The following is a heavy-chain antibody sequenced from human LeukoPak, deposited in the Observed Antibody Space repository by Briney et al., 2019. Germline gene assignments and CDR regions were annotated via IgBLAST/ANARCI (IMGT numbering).Heavy chain of an antibody. D-gene: IGHD2-15*01. Sequence: ASVTVSFKASGYTFTSYAMHWVRQAPGQRLEWMGWINAGNGNTKYSQKFQDRVTITRDTSASTAYMELSSPRSEDTAVYYCARDDLGIANYWGQGTLVTVSS. CDR1: GYTFTSYA. V-gene: IGHV1-3*01. CDR3: ARDDLGIANY. J-gene: IGHJ4*02. CDR2: INAGNGNT.